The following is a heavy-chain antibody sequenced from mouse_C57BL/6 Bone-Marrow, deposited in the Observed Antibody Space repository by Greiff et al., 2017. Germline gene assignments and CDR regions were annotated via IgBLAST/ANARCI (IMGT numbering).Heavy chain of an antibody. CDR3: ARSRWDGWYFDV. CDR2: IDPNSGGT. CDR1: GYTFTSSW. J-gene: IGHJ1*03. Sequence: VQLQQPGAELVKPGASVKLSCKASGYTFTSSWMHWVKQRPGRGLEWIGRIDPNSGGTKYNEKFKCKATLTGDKPSSTAYMQRSSLTSEDSAVYYCARSRWDGWYFDVWGTGTMVTVSS. V-gene: IGHV1-72*01. D-gene: IGHD4-1*01.